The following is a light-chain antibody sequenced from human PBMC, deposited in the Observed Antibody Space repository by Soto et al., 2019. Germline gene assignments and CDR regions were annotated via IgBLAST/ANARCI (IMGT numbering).Light chain of an antibody. CDR1: QDISNY. V-gene: IGKV1-33*01. J-gene: IGKJ4*01. Sequence: DIQMTQSPSSLSASVGDRVTITCQVSQDISNYLNWYQQKPGKAPKLLIYDASNLETGVPSRFSGSGSGTDFTFTISSLQPEDIATYYCQQYDNLPLTFGGRTKADIK. CDR3: QQYDNLPLT. CDR2: DAS.